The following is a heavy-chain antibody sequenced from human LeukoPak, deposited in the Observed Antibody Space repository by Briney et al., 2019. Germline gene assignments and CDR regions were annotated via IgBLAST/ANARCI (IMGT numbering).Heavy chain of an antibody. CDR2: INDSGNT. J-gene: IGHJ4*02. V-gene: IGHV4-34*01. CDR3: ARRRGAYGDYVY. CDR1: GGSISNYY. D-gene: IGHD4-17*01. Sequence: SETLSLTCTVSGGSISNYYWSWIRQPPGKGLEWIGEINDSGNTNYNPSLKSRVTMSVDPSKNQFSLKLNSVTAADTAVDYCARRRGAYGDYVYWGQGTLVTVSS.